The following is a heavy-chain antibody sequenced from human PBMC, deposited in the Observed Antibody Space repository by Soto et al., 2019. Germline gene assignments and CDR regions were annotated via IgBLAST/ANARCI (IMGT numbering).Heavy chain of an antibody. D-gene: IGHD3-22*01. CDR3: ARDRRHGMGRVIVPQDWYFDL. CDR2: INPSGGST. J-gene: IGHJ2*01. V-gene: IGHV1-46*01. CDR1: GYTFTSYY. Sequence: ASVKVSCKASGYTFTSYYMHWVRQAPGQGLEWMGIINPSGGSTSYAQKFQGRVTMTRDTSTSTVYMELSSLRSEDTAVYYCARDRRHGMGRVIVPQDWYFDLWGRRTLVTGSS.